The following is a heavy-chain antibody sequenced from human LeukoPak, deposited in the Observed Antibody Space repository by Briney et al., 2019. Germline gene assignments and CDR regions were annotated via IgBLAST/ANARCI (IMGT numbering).Heavy chain of an antibody. J-gene: IGHJ3*02. Sequence: SETLSLTCTVSGGSISSYYWSWIRQPPGKGREGIGYFYYSGSTNYNPSLKSRVTISVDTSKNQFSLKLSSVTAADTAVYYCARDLDGSDAFDIWGQGTMVTVSS. V-gene: IGHV4-59*01. CDR1: GGSISSYY. CDR2: FYYSGST. CDR3: ARDLDGSDAFDI. D-gene: IGHD5-24*01.